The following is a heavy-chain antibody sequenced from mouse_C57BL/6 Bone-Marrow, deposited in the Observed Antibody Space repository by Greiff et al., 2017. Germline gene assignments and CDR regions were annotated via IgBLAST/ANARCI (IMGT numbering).Heavy chain of an antibody. Sequence: VQLQQSGAELVRPGASVKLSCTASGFNIKDDYIHWVKQRPEQGLEWIGWIDPEIGDTEYASKFQGKATITSATSSNTAYLQLRSLTSEDTAVYSCSSFYDNYFDFWGQGTPLTVAS. D-gene: IGHD2-3*01. CDR2: IDPEIGDT. CDR3: SSFYDNYFDF. CDR1: GFNIKDDY. V-gene: IGHV14-4*01. J-gene: IGHJ2*01.